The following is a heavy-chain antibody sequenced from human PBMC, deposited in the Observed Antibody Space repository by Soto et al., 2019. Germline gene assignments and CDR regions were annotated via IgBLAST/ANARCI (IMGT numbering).Heavy chain of an antibody. V-gene: IGHV3-7*03. CDR2: IKQDGSEK. CDR1: GFTFSSYW. J-gene: IGHJ6*02. CDR3: ARDEGEWLRTVFNYLNYAMDV. Sequence: GGSLRLSCAASGFTFSSYWMSWVRQAPGKXLEWVANIKQDGSEKYYVDSVKGRFTISRDNAKNSLYLQMNSLRAEDTAVDYWARDEGEWLRTVFNYLNYAMDVWGQGTPVTVSS. D-gene: IGHD3-16*01.